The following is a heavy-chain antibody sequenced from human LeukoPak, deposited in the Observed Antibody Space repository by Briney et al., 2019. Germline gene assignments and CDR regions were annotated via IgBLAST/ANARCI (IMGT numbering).Heavy chain of an antibody. J-gene: IGHJ6*02. D-gene: IGHD6-13*01. CDR1: GFIFSSYS. V-gene: IGHV3-23*01. CDR2: ITGSGGNT. Sequence: GGSLRLSCTASGFIFSSYSMSWVRQAPGKGLEWVSVITGSGGNTYYADSVKGRFTISKDNSKNTVYLQMSSLRVDDTAVYYCAKAASSSWPSYYYGMDVWGQGTTVTVSS. CDR3: AKAASSSWPSYYYGMDV.